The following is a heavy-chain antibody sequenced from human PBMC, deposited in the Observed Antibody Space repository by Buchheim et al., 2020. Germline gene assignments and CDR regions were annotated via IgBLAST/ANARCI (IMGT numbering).Heavy chain of an antibody. CDR2: INHSGST. J-gene: IGHJ5*02. Sequence: QVRLQQWGAGLLKPSETLSLTSAVYGGSFSGYYWSWIRQPPGKGLEWIGEINHSGSTNYNPSLKSRVTISVDTSKNQFSLKLSSVTAADTAVYYCARGKKVVAANWFDPWGQGTL. V-gene: IGHV4-34*01. D-gene: IGHD2-15*01. CDR3: ARGKKVVAANWFDP. CDR1: GGSFSGYY.